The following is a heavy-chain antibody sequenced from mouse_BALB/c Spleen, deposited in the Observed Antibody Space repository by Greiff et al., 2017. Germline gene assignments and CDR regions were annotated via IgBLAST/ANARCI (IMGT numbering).Heavy chain of an antibody. CDR3: ARHEDYYGSSYLAY. CDR2: ISSGGSYT. Sequence: EVQRVESGGGLVQPGGSLKLSCAASGFTFSSYGMSWVRQTPDKRLEWVATISSGGSYTYYPDSVKGRFTISRDNAKNTLYLQMSSLKSEDTAMYYCARHEDYYGSSYLAYWGQGTLVTVSA. CDR1: GFTFSSYG. J-gene: IGHJ3*01. D-gene: IGHD1-1*01. V-gene: IGHV5-6*01.